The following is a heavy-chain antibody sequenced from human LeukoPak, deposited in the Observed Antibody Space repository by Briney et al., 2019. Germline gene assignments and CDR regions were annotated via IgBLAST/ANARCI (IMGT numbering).Heavy chain of an antibody. J-gene: IGHJ4*02. CDR1: GFTFSSYD. CDR3: ARSPQGVRGVIYYFDY. CDR2: IGTAGDT. Sequence: GGSLRLSCAASGFTFSSYDMHWVRQATGKGLEWVSAIGTAGDTYYPGSVKGRFTISRENAKNSLYLKMNSLRAGDTAVYYCARSPQGVRGVIYYFDYWGQGTLVTVSS. D-gene: IGHD3-10*01. V-gene: IGHV3-13*04.